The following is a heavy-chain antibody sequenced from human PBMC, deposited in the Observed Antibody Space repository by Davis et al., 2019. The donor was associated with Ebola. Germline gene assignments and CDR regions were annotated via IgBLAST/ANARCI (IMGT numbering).Heavy chain of an antibody. Sequence: GESLKISCAASGFTFSSYWMSWVRQAPGKGLEWVANIKQDGSEKYYVDSVKGRFTISRDNAKNSLYLRMNSLRAEDTAVYYCARDTEWFDPWGQGTLVTVSS. D-gene: IGHD4-11*01. V-gene: IGHV3-7*01. CDR1: GFTFSSYW. CDR3: ARDTEWFDP. CDR2: IKQDGSEK. J-gene: IGHJ5*02.